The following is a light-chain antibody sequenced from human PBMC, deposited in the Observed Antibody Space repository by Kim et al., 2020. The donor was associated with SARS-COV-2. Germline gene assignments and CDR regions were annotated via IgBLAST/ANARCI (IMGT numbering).Light chain of an antibody. CDR2: GKT. Sequence: ALGQTVRITCQGDSLRRFYASWYQQKPGQAPVLVIYGKTNWPSGIPDRFSGSSSGNTASLTITGAQAEDEADYYCNSRDSTDNHWVFGGGTQLTVL. CDR3: NSRDSTDNHWV. CDR1: SLRRFY. V-gene: IGLV3-19*01. J-gene: IGLJ3*02.